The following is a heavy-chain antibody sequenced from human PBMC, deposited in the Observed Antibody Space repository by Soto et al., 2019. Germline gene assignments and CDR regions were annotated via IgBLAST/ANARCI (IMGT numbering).Heavy chain of an antibody. CDR3: AKDAPYSSSWPYYYYGMDV. D-gene: IGHD6-13*01. V-gene: IGHV3-23*01. J-gene: IGHJ6*02. CDR2: ISGSGGST. Sequence: GGSLRLSCAASGFTFSSYAMSWVRQAPGKGLEWVSAISGSGGSTYYADSVKGRFTISRDNSKNTLYLQMNSLGAEDTAVYYCAKDAPYSSSWPYYYYGMDVWGQGTTVTVSS. CDR1: GFTFSSYA.